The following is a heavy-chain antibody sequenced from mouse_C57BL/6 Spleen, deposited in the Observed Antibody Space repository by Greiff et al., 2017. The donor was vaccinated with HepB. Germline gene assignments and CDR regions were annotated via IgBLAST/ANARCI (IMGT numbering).Heavy chain of an antibody. J-gene: IGHJ3*01. V-gene: IGHV1-52*01. D-gene: IGHD1-1*01. CDR3: ARSEDYGSSSWFAY. CDR2: IDPSDSET. Sequence: QVHVKQPGAELVRPGSSVKLSCKASGYTFTSYWMHWVKQRPIQGLEWIGNIDPSDSETHYNQKFKDKATLTVDKSSSTAYMQLSSLTSEDSAVYYCARSEDYGSSSWFAYWGQGTLVTVSA. CDR1: GYTFTSYW.